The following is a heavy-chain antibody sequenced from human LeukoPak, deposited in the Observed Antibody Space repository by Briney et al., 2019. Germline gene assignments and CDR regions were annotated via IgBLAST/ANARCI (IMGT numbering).Heavy chain of an antibody. J-gene: IGHJ5*02. CDR3: ATVVWDNYYGSGSYYKSWFDP. V-gene: IGHV1-69*13. CDR1: GYTFTSYG. Sequence: SVKVSCKASGYTFTSYGISWVRQAPGQGLEWMGGIIPIFGTANYAQKFQGRVTITADESTSTAYMELSSLRSEDTAVYYCATVVWDNYYGSGSYYKSWFDPWGQGTLVTVSS. D-gene: IGHD3-10*01. CDR2: IIPIFGTA.